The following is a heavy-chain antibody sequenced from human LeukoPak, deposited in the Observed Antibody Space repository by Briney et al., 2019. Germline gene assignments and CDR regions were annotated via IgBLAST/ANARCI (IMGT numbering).Heavy chain of an antibody. V-gene: IGHV1-8*01. CDR3: ARGRVYYDSSGYSQGISPFDY. CDR1: GYTFTSYD. CDR2: MNPNSGNT. D-gene: IGHD3-22*01. J-gene: IGHJ4*02. Sequence: ASVKVSCKASGYTFTSYDINWVRQATGQGLEWMGWMNPNSGNTGYAQKFQGRVTMTRNTSISTAYMELSSLRAEDTALYHCARGRVYYDSSGYSQGISPFDYWGQGTLVTVSS.